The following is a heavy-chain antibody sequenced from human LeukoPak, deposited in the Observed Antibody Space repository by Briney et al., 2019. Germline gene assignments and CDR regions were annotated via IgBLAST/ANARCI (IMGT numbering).Heavy chain of an antibody. Sequence: GGSLRLSCAAFGFTFDDYGMTWVRQAPGKGLKWVSNIKWNGGSTGYADSVKGRFTISRDNAKKSLYLQMNSLRAEDTALYYCARGAGYDYVRGSYRSIDYWGQGALVTVSS. CDR1: GFTFDDYG. V-gene: IGHV3-20*04. CDR2: IKWNGGST. D-gene: IGHD3-16*02. J-gene: IGHJ4*02. CDR3: ARGAGYDYVRGSYRSIDY.